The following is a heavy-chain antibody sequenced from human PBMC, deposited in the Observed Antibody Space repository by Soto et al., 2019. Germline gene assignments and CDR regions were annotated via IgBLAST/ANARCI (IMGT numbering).Heavy chain of an antibody. D-gene: IGHD4-4*01. Sequence: PGASLKISCKGSGYSFTSYWISWVRQMPGKGLGWMGRIDPSDSYTNYSPSFQGHVTISADKSISTAYLQWSSLKASDTAMYYCARHVNSYSNDYYYGMDVWGQGTTVTVAS. CDR3: ARHVNSYSNDYYYGMDV. CDR1: GYSFTSYW. CDR2: IDPSDSYT. J-gene: IGHJ6*02. V-gene: IGHV5-10-1*01.